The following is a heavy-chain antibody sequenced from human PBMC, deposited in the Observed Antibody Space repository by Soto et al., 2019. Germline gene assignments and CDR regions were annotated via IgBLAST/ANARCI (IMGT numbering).Heavy chain of an antibody. Sequence: ASVKVSCKASGYTFTSLGIGWVRQAPGQGLEWMGWISGYNGNTIYAQKLQGRVTLTTDTSTSTAYMELRSLTSDDTAVYYCARDLVPWGQGTLVTVSS. CDR1: GYTFTSLG. V-gene: IGHV1-18*01. J-gene: IGHJ5*02. CDR2: ISGYNGNT. D-gene: IGHD3-16*02. CDR3: ARDLVP.